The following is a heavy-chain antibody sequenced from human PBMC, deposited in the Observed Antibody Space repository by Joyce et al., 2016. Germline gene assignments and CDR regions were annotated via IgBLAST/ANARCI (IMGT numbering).Heavy chain of an antibody. Sequence: QVQLQESGPGLVKPSETLSLTCTVSGDSISDYYWIWIRQAAGKGLEWIGRIYSSGSTNYNPSLRSRVTMSVDTSNNQLSLKLRSVTAADTAVYYCARLQVINMIGGIVFDFGTDVWGEGTTVTVSS. V-gene: IGHV4-4*07. CDR3: ARLQVINMIGGIVFDFGTDV. J-gene: IGHJ6*04. CDR1: GDSISDYY. CDR2: IYSSGST. D-gene: IGHD3-10*01.